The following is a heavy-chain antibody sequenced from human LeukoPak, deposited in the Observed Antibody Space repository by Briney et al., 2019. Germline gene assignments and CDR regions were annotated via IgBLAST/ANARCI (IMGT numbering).Heavy chain of an antibody. CDR2: IIPIFGTA. CDR3: ASSSNYVFSRHYMDV. D-gene: IGHD4-11*01. V-gene: IGHV1-69*05. Sequence: SVKVSCKDSGGTFSSYAISWVRQAPGQGLEWMGGIIPIFGTANYAQKFQGRVTITTDESTSTAYMELSSLRSDDTAGYYCASSSNYVFSRHYMDVWGKGTTVTVSS. J-gene: IGHJ6*03. CDR1: GGTFSSYA.